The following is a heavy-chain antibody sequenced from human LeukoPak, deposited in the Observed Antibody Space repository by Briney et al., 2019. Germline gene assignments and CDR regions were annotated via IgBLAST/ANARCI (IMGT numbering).Heavy chain of an antibody. V-gene: IGHV3-33*01. CDR2: IWLDGSAE. Sequence: PGGSLRLSCAASGFSFSSYDMHWVRQAPGKGLEWVAIIWLDGSAEYYGDSVKGRFTVSRGNSKNTLYLQMDSLRVEDTAVYYCARDLNREDFDYWGQGTLVAVSS. D-gene: IGHD1-14*01. J-gene: IGHJ4*02. CDR3: ARDLNREDFDY. CDR1: GFSFSSYD.